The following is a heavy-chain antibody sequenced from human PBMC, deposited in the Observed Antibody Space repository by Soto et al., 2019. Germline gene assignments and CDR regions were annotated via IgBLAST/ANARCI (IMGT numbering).Heavy chain of an antibody. Sequence: GGSLRLSCAASGFTFSSYSMNWVRQAPGKGLEWVSSISSSSSYIYYADSVKGRFTISRDNTKNSLYLQMNSLRAEDTAVYYCASSYCSGGSCYLTPSAFDIWGQGTMVTVSS. CDR3: ASSYCSGGSCYLTPSAFDI. J-gene: IGHJ3*02. CDR1: GFTFSSYS. V-gene: IGHV3-21*01. CDR2: ISSSSSYI. D-gene: IGHD2-15*01.